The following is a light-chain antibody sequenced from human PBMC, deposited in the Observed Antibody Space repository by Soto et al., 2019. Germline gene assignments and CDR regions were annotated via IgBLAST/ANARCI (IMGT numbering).Light chain of an antibody. CDR2: GAS. V-gene: IGKV3-20*01. CDR1: QSVSSSY. J-gene: IGKJ2*01. Sequence: EIVLTQSPGTLSLSPGETATLSCRASQSVSSSYLAWYQQKPGQAPRLLIYGASSRATGIPDRFSGSGSGPPPTLTLSTLEPEDLAVYYCQHYGTSPPYTFGQGTKLEIK. CDR3: QHYGTSPPYT.